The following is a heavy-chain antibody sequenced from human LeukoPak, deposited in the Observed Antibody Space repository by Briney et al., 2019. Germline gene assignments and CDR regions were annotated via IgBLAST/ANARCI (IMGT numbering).Heavy chain of an antibody. D-gene: IGHD2-2*01. Sequence: PGGSLRLSCAASGFTFSSYAMSWVRQAPGKGLEWVSAISGSGGSTYYADSVKGRFTISRDNSKNTLYLQMNSLRAEDTAVYYCAKDLLGYCSSTSCFPFDYWGQGTLVTVSS. CDR2: ISGSGGST. V-gene: IGHV3-23*01. CDR3: AKDLLGYCSSTSCFPFDY. J-gene: IGHJ4*02. CDR1: GFTFSSYA.